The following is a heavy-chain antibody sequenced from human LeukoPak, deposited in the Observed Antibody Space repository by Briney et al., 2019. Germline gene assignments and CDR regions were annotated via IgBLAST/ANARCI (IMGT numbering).Heavy chain of an antibody. CDR2: MNPNSGNT. D-gene: IGHD6-6*01. CDR3: VRDSGQLVLYNWFDP. J-gene: IGHJ5*02. CDR1: GYTFTSYD. Sequence: ASVKVSCKASGYTFTSYDINWVRQATGQGLEWMGWMNPNSGNTGYAQKFQGRVTITRNTSISTAYMELSSLRSEDTAVYYCVRDSGQLVLYNWFDPWGQGTLVTVSS. V-gene: IGHV1-8*03.